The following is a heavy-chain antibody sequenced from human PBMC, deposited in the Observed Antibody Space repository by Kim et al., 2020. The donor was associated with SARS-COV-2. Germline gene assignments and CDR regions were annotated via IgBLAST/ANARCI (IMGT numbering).Heavy chain of an antibody. CDR1: GGTFSSYA. J-gene: IGHJ4*02. V-gene: IGHV1-69*13. Sequence: SVKVSCKASGGTFSSYAISWVRQAPGQGLEWMGGIIPIFGTANYAQKFQGRVTITADESTSTAYMELSSLRSEDTAVYYCARGPLRYFDWSLISGGYFDYWGQGTLVTVSS. D-gene: IGHD3-9*01. CDR3: ARGPLRYFDWSLISGGYFDY. CDR2: IIPIFGTA.